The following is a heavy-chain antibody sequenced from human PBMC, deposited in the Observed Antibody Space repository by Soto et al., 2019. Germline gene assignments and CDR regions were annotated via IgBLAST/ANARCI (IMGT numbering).Heavy chain of an antibody. J-gene: IGHJ4*02. CDR2: IIPIFGTA. D-gene: IGHD3-3*01. Sequence: QVQLVQSGAEVKKPGSSVKVSCKASGGTFSSYAISWVRQAPGQGLEWMGGIIPIFGTANYAQKFQGRVTITADESTSIAYMELSSLRSEDTAVYYCARSQIGGTIFGVVTSPFDYWGQATLVTVSS. V-gene: IGHV1-69*01. CDR1: GGTFSSYA. CDR3: ARSQIGGTIFGVVTSPFDY.